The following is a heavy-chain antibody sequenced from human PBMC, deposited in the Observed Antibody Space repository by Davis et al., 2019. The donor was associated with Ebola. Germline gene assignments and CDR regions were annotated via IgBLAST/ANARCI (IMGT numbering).Heavy chain of an antibody. CDR3: ARGYGMDV. CDR1: GFTVSSNY. J-gene: IGHJ6*02. V-gene: IGHV3-53*01. Sequence: GESLKISCAASGFTVSSNYMSWVRQAPGKGLEWVSVIYSGGSTYYADSVKGRFTIPRDNSKNTLYLQMNSLRAEDTAVYYCARGYGMDVWGQGTTVTVSS. CDR2: IYSGGST.